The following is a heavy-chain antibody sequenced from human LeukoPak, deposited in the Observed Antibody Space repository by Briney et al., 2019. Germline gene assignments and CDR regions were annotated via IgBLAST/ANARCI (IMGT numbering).Heavy chain of an antibody. CDR3: ARGRWLVDDAFDI. CDR1: GGTFCSYT. Sequence: SVKVSCKASGGTFCSYTISWVRQAPGQGLEWMGRIIPILGIANYAQKFQGRVTITADKSTSTAYMELSSLRSEDTAVYYCARGRWLVDDAFDIWGQGTMVTVSS. CDR2: IIPILGIA. V-gene: IGHV1-69*02. J-gene: IGHJ3*02. D-gene: IGHD6-19*01.